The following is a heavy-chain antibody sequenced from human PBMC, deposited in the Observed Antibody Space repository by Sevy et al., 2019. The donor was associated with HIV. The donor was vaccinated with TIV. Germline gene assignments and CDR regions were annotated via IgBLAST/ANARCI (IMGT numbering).Heavy chain of an antibody. CDR2: ISGSGVST. CDR3: AKDVRYDSSGYFDY. CDR1: RFTLRSYA. D-gene: IGHD3-22*01. V-gene: IGHV3-23*01. J-gene: IGHJ4*02. Sequence: GGSLRLSCAASRFTLRSYAMSWVRQAPGKGLEWVSAISGSGVSTYYADSVKGRFTISRDNSKNTLYLQMNSLRAEDTAVYCCAKDVRYDSSGYFDYWGQGILVTVSS.